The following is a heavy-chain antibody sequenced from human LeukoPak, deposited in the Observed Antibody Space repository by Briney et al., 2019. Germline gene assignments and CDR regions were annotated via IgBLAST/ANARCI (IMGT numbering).Heavy chain of an antibody. J-gene: IGHJ6*02. V-gene: IGHV3-48*03. D-gene: IGHD2-2*01. CDR2: ISWSGSTK. Sequence: PGGSRRLSCAASGFTLSSYEMNWVRQAPGKGLEWVSYISWSGSTKYYADSVKGRFTISIDNAKNSLYLQMNSLRAEDTAVYYCARAYLAIAVPALYGMDVWGQGTTFTVS. CDR3: ARAYLAIAVPALYGMDV. CDR1: GFTLSSYE.